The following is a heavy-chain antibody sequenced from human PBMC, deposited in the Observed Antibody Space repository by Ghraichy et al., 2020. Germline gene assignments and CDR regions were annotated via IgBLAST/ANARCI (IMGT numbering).Heavy chain of an antibody. CDR3: AKDQFLDYYGSGSYYNNYYYYGMDV. D-gene: IGHD3-10*01. Sequence: LSLTCAASGFTFSSYAMSWVRQAPGKGLEWVSAISGSGGSTYYADSVKGRVTISRDNSKNTVYLQMNSLRAEDTAVYYCAKDQFLDYYGSGSYYNNYYYYGMDVWGPGTTVTVSS. V-gene: IGHV3-23*01. CDR1: GFTFSSYA. J-gene: IGHJ6*02. CDR2: ISGSGGST.